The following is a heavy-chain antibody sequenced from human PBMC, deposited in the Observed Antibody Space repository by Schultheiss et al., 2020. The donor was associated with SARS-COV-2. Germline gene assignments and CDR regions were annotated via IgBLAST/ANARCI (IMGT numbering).Heavy chain of an antibody. V-gene: IGHV4-59*08. CDR3: ASSREQLIAVAGEDYYYYMDA. J-gene: IGHJ6*03. CDR2: IYYSGST. CDR1: GAPISSYY. Sequence: SETLSLTCTVSGAPISSYYWSGIRQPPGKGLEWIGYIYYSGSTNYNPSLKSRVTISVDTSKNQFSLKLSSVTAADTAVYYCASSREQLIAVAGEDYYYYMDARCRGIPVTVPS. D-gene: IGHD6-19*01.